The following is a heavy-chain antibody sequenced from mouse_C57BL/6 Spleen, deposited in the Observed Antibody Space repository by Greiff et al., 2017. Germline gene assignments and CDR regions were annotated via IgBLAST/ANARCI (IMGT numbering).Heavy chain of an antibody. CDR3: ASRDGNYPYCYAMDY. D-gene: IGHD2-1*01. CDR2: ISGGGGNT. CDR1: GFTFSSYT. V-gene: IGHV5-9*01. Sequence: DVKLVESGGGLVKPGGSLKLSCAASGFTFSSYTMSWVRQTPEKRLEWVATISGGGGNTYYPDSVKGRITISRDNAKNTLYLQMSSLRSEYTALYYCASRDGNYPYCYAMDYWGQGTSVTVSS. J-gene: IGHJ4*01.